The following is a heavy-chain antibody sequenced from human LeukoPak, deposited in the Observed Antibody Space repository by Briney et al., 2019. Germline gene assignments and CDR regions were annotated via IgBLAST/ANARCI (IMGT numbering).Heavy chain of an antibody. CDR3: ARVMDYYGSGSTGDY. CDR1: GYTFTSYY. J-gene: IGHJ4*02. Sequence: ASVKVSCKASGYTFTSYYMHWVRLAPGQGLEWMGIINPSGGSTSYAQKFQGRVTMTRDTSTRTVYMELSSLRSEDTAMYYCARVMDYYGSGSTGDYWGQGTLVTVSS. V-gene: IGHV1-46*01. D-gene: IGHD3-10*01. CDR2: INPSGGST.